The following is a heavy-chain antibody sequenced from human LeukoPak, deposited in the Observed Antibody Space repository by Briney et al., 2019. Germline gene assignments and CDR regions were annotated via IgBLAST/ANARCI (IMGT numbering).Heavy chain of an antibody. Sequence: SETLSLTSTVSGGSISNYYWSWIRQPPGKGLDWIGYIYYTGSTNSNPSLKSRVTISADTPKNQFSLKLSSVTAADTAVYYCARRARENWYFDLWGRGTLVTVSS. CDR1: GGSISNYY. V-gene: IGHV4-59*08. CDR3: ARRARENWYFDL. J-gene: IGHJ2*01. CDR2: IYYTGST.